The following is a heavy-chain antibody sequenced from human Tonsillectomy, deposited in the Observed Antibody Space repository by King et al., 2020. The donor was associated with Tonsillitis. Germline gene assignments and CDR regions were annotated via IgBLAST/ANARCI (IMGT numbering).Heavy chain of an antibody. CDR2: ISGSGGGT. CDR3: AGMVTALDY. J-gene: IGHJ4*02. D-gene: IGHD2-21*02. V-gene: IGHV3-23*04. Sequence: VQLVESGGGLVQSGGSLRLSCAASGFPFSTCAMSWVRQAPGKGLEWVSVISGSGGGTYYADSVKGRFTNSRENSKNTLYLQMTSLRAEETAVNYCAGMVTALDYWGQGTLVTVSS. CDR1: GFPFSTCA.